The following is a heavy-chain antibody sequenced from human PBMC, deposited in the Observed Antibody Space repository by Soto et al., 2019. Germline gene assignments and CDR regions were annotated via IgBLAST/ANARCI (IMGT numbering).Heavy chain of an antibody. CDR2: ISSSGSTI. D-gene: IGHD2-15*01. Sequence: QVQLVESGGGLVKPGGSLRLSCAASGFTFSDYYMSWIRQAPGKGLEWVSYISSSGSTIYYADSVKGRFTISRDNAKNSLYLQMNSLRAEDTAGYYCASVYCSGGSCYGPGRPNWFDPWGQGTLVTVSS. CDR1: GFTFSDYY. J-gene: IGHJ5*02. V-gene: IGHV3-11*01. CDR3: ASVYCSGGSCYGPGRPNWFDP.